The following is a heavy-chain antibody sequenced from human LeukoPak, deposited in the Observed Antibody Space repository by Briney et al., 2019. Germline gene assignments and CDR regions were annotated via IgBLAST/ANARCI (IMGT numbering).Heavy chain of an antibody. Sequence: GGSLRLSCAASGFTFSSYSMNWVRQAPGKGLEWVSSISSSSSYIYYADSVKGRFTISRDNAKNSLYLQMNSPRAEDTAVYYCARVMTTVTTPLDYWGQGTLVTVSS. CDR2: ISSSSSYI. CDR1: GFTFSSYS. V-gene: IGHV3-21*01. J-gene: IGHJ4*02. D-gene: IGHD4-17*01. CDR3: ARVMTTVTTPLDY.